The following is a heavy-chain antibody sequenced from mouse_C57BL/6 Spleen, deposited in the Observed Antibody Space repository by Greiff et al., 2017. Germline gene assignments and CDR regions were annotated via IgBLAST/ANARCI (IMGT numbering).Heavy chain of an antibody. V-gene: IGHV10-1*01. CDR1: GFSFNTYA. D-gene: IGHD2-10*02. Sequence: EVQLVESGGGLVQPKGSLKLSCAASGFSFNTYAMNWVRQAPGQGLEWVARIRSKSNNYATYYADSVKDRFTISRDDSESMLYLQMNNLKTEDTAMYYCVRLEYDFWYFDVWGTGTTVTVSS. CDR2: IRSKSNNYAT. J-gene: IGHJ1*03. CDR3: VRLEYDFWYFDV.